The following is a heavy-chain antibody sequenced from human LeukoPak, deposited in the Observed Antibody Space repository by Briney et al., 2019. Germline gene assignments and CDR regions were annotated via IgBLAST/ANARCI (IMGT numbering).Heavy chain of an antibody. CDR3: ARSFSPNYYDLLDY. Sequence: SETLSLTCAVYGGSFSGYYWSWIRQPPGKGLKWIGYIYYSGSTNYNPSLKSRVTISLDTSKNQFFLKLNSVTAADTAMYYCARSFSPNYYDLLDYWGQGTLVTVSS. CDR1: GGSFSGYY. V-gene: IGHV4-59*01. CDR2: IYYSGST. J-gene: IGHJ4*02. D-gene: IGHD3-22*01.